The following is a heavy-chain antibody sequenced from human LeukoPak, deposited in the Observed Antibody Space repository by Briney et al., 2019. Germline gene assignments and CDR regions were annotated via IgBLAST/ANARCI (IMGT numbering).Heavy chain of an antibody. CDR3: ARLRGYSYGSFDY. V-gene: IGHV4-59*01. D-gene: IGHD5-18*01. CDR2: IYCSGST. J-gene: IGHJ4*02. CDR1: GGSISSYY. Sequence: SETLSLTCTVSGGSISSYYWSWIRQPPGKGLEWIGYIYCSGSTNYNPSLKSRVTISVDTSKNQFSLKLSSVTAADTAVYYCARLRGYSYGSFDYWGQGTLVTVSS.